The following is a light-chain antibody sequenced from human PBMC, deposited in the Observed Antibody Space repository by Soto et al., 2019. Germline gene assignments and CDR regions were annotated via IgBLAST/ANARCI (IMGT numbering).Light chain of an antibody. Sequence: QAVVTQPPSASGSPGQSVTISCAGTSSDVGGYDYVSWYQQHPGKAPKLIIYEVNKRPSGVPDRVSGSKSANTASLTVSGLQAEDEADYYCSSYAGSNNLRMFGGGTKVTVL. CDR2: EVN. CDR3: SSYAGSNNLRM. V-gene: IGLV2-8*01. J-gene: IGLJ3*02. CDR1: SSDVGGYDY.